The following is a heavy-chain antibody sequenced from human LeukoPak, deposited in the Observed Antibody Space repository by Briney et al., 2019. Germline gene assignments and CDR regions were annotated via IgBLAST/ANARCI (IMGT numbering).Heavy chain of an antibody. CDR1: GGSFSGYY. CDR3: ARVWFGFDP. CDR2: INHSGST. V-gene: IGHV4-34*01. D-gene: IGHD3-10*01. Sequence: PSETLSLTCAVYGGSFSGYYWSWIRHPPGKGLEWIGEINHSGSTNYNPSLKSRVTISVDTSKNQFSLKLSSVTAADTAVYYCARVWFGFDPWGQGTLVTVSS. J-gene: IGHJ5*02.